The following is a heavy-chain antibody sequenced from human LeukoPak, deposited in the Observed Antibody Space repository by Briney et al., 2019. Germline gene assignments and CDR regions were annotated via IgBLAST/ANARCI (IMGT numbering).Heavy chain of an antibody. Sequence: GGSLRLSCAAFGFTYRNYGMHCLRQAPGKGLERVAVISDDGSKKYYADSVKGRFTISRDNSNNALYLQMNSLRAEDTAVYYCAKDRETTASGTFDYWGQGALVTVSS. CDR1: GFTYRNYG. J-gene: IGHJ4*02. CDR3: AKDRETTASGTFDY. V-gene: IGHV3-30*18. D-gene: IGHD6-13*01. CDR2: ISDDGSKK.